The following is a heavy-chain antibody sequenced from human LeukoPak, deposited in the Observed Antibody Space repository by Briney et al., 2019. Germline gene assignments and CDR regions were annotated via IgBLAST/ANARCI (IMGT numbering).Heavy chain of an antibody. J-gene: IGHJ4*02. Sequence: GGSLSLSCAVSGLSLRNVWMNWLRQAPGKGLEWVGLIKRETDGGTTDFAAPVKGRFTISRDDSKNTLYLQMNRLTSEDTAVYYCAQGSGFYYDYWGQGTLVTVSS. CDR1: GLSLRNVW. V-gene: IGHV3-15*07. CDR2: IKRETDGGTT. D-gene: IGHD3-22*01. CDR3: AQGSGFYYDY.